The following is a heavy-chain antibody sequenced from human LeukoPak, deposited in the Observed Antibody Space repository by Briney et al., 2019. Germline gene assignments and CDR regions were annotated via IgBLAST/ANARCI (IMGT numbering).Heavy chain of an antibody. CDR2: ISYDGSNK. V-gene: IGHV3-30*01. D-gene: IGHD1-20*01. CDR1: GFTFSSYA. Sequence: PGRSLRLSCAASGFTFSSYAMHWVRQAPGKGLEWVAVISYDGSNKYYAGSVKGRFTISRDNSKNTLYLQMNSLRAEDTAVYYCARDSLTGTRVSRGSPDDYWGQGTLVTVSS. CDR3: ARDSLTGTRVSRGSPDDY. J-gene: IGHJ4*02.